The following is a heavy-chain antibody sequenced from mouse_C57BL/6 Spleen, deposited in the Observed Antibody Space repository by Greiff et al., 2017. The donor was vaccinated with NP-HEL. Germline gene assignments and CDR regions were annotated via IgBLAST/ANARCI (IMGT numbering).Heavy chain of an antibody. V-gene: IGHV2-2*01. CDR2: RWSGGST. Sequence: VHLVESGPGLVQPSQSLSITCTVSGFSLTSYGVHWVRQSPGKGLEWLGVRWSGGSTDYNAAFISRLSISKDNSKSQVFFKMNSLQADDTAIYYCARNGITFHEGYFDYWGQGTTLTVSS. J-gene: IGHJ2*01. D-gene: IGHD1-1*01. CDR1: GFSLTSYG. CDR3: ARNGITFHEGYFDY.